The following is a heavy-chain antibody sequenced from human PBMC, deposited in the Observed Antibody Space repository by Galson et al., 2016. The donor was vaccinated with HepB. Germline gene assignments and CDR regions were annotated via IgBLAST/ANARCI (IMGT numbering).Heavy chain of an antibody. D-gene: IGHD7-27*01. CDR3: ARSELGVGDAFDV. CDR1: GFRFSDYY. J-gene: IGHJ3*01. CDR2: ISNSGSRT. V-gene: IGHV3-11*01. Sequence: SLRLSCAASGFRFSDYYMSWVRQAPGKGLEWVSYISNSGSRTFYADSVKGRFTISRDNAQNSLYLQMNSLTAEDTAVYYCARSELGVGDAFDVWGQGTMLTVSS.